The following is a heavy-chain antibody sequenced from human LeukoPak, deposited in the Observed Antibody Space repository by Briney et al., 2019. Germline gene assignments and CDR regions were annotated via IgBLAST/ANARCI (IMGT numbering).Heavy chain of an antibody. CDR3: ASYYDGSIGPDAFDI. CDR2: VSGSGGST. D-gene: IGHD3-10*01. CDR1: GFTLSSYS. V-gene: IGHV3-23*01. Sequence: GGSVRHLRSVCGFTLSSYSMGGVGPAPGKERAGVAAVSGSGGSTYYADAVKGRFTISRDNSKNTLYLQLDSLRAEDTAVYYCASYYDGSIGPDAFDIWGQGTMVTVSS. J-gene: IGHJ3*02.